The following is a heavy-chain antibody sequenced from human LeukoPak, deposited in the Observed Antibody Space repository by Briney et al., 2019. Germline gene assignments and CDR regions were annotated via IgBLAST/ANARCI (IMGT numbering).Heavy chain of an antibody. J-gene: IGHJ5*02. V-gene: IGHV1-8*01. CDR2: MNPNSGNT. D-gene: IGHD3-16*01. Sequence: ASVKVSCTASGYTFSSYDINWVRQATGQGLEWMGWMNPNSGNTGYAQKFQGRVTMTRNTSISTAYMELSSLRSEDTAVYYCARAPPGGNWFDPWGQGTLVTVSS. CDR1: GYTFSSYD. CDR3: ARAPPGGNWFDP.